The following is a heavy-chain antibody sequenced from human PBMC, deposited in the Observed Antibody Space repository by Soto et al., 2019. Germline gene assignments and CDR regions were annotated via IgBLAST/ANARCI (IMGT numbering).Heavy chain of an antibody. Sequence: QVQLVESGGGVVQPGRSLRLSCAASGFTFSSYGMHWVRQAPGKGLEWVAVISYDGSNKYYADSVKGRFTISRDNSKNTLYLQMNSLRAEDTAVYYCAKDGGGGFIAGIDYWGQGTLVTVSS. V-gene: IGHV3-30*18. CDR2: ISYDGSNK. J-gene: IGHJ4*02. CDR1: GFTFSSYG. CDR3: AKDGGGGFIAGIDY. D-gene: IGHD3-16*01.